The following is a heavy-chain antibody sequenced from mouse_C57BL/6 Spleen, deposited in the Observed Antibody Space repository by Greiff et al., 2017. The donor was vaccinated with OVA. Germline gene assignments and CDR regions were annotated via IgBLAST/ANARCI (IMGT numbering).Heavy chain of an antibody. CDR1: GYTFTDYY. Sequence: EVQLQQSGPVLVKPGASVKMSCKASGYTFTDYYMNWVKQSHGKSLEWIGVINPYNGGTSYNQKFKGKATLTVDKSSSTAYMELNSLTSEDSAVYYCARRDYAMDYWGQGTSGTVSS. J-gene: IGHJ4*01. CDR3: ARRDYAMDY. CDR2: INPYNGGT. V-gene: IGHV1-19*01.